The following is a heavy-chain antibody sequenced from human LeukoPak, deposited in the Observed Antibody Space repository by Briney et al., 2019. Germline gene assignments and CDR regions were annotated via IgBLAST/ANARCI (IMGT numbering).Heavy chain of an antibody. CDR3: ARSRPGTMVRGPNYYYYYYMDV. D-gene: IGHD3-10*01. Sequence: SETLSLTCTVSGGSISSDYWSWIRQPDGKGLEWIGRIYTSGSTNYNPSLKSRVTISVDTSKNQFSLKLSSVTAADTAVYYCARSRPGTMVRGPNYYYYYYMDVWGKGTTVTISS. CDR2: IYTSGST. V-gene: IGHV4-4*07. J-gene: IGHJ6*03. CDR1: GGSISSDY.